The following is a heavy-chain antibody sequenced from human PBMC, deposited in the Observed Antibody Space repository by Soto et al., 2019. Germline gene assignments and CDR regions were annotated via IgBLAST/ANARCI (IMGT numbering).Heavy chain of an antibody. CDR3: ASPLWSHLGFDI. J-gene: IGHJ3*02. CDR1: GYSFTSYC. Sequence: GESLKISCKGSGYSFTSYCISLVLQMPGKGLEWMGRFDPSDSYTNYSPSFQGHVTISADKSISTAYLQWSSLKASDTAMYYCASPLWSHLGFDIWGQGTMVTVSS. V-gene: IGHV5-10-1*01. D-gene: IGHD3-16*01. CDR2: FDPSDSYT.